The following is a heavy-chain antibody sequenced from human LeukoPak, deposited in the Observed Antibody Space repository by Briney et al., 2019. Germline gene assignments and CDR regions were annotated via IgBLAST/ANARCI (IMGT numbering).Heavy chain of an antibody. Sequence: GGSLRLSCAASGFTFSSYAMSWVRQAPGKGLEWVSAISGSGGSTYYADSVKGRFTISRDNSKNTLYLQMNSLRAEDTAVYYCARFPYYYDSSGYYFAYVFDIWGQGTMVTVSS. CDR2: ISGSGGST. CDR1: GFTFSSYA. D-gene: IGHD3-22*01. V-gene: IGHV3-23*01. CDR3: ARFPYYYDSSGYYFAYVFDI. J-gene: IGHJ3*02.